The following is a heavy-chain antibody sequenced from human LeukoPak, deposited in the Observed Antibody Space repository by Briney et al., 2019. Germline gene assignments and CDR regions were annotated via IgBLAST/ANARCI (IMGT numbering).Heavy chain of an antibody. Sequence: PSETLSLTCAVSGASISSTDWSTWVRQPPGKGLEWIGEIHDSGSTNYNPSLKSRVTISVDKSKKQFSLNLTSVTAADTAVYYCATRATDGPLWGQGTLVTVSS. CDR1: GASISSTDW. D-gene: IGHD5-24*01. V-gene: IGHV4-4*02. J-gene: IGHJ4*02. CDR2: IHDSGST. CDR3: ATRATDGPL.